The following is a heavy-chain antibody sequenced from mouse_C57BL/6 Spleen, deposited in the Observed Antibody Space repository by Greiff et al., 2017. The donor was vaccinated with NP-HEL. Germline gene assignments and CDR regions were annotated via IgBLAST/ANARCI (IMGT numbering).Heavy chain of an antibody. Sequence: QVQLQLSGPELVKPGASVKISCKASGYAFSSSWMNWVKQRPGKGLEWIGRIYPGDGDTNYNGKFKGKATLTADKSSSTAYMQLSSLTSEDSAVYFCARFNYYYAMDYWGQGTSVTVSS. CDR3: ARFNYYYAMDY. J-gene: IGHJ4*01. V-gene: IGHV1-82*01. CDR2: IYPGDGDT. D-gene: IGHD1-3*01. CDR1: GYAFSSSW.